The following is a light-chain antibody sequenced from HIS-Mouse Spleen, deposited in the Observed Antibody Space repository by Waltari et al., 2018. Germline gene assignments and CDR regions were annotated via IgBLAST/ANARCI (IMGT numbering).Light chain of an antibody. CDR3: MQALQTPFT. Sequence: DIVMTQSPLSLPVTPGEPASISCRSSQSLLHSKGYNYLDWYLKKRGQSPQLLIYLGSNRASGVPDRFSGSGAGTDFTLKISRVEAEDVGVYYCMQALQTPFTFGPGTKVDIK. CDR1: QSLLHSKGYNY. V-gene: IGKV2-28*01. CDR2: LGS. J-gene: IGKJ3*01.